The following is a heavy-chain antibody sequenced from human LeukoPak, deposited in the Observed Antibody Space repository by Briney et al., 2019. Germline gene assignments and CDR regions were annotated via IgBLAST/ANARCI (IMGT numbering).Heavy chain of an antibody. V-gene: IGHV3-23*01. Sequence: GGSLRLSCAASGFTFTNYAMSWIRQAPGKGLEWVSAISSSGGSTYYADSLRGRFTISRDNSKNTLYLQMSSLRAEDTALYYCARGAYADYDYWGQGTLVTVSS. D-gene: IGHD4-17*01. CDR1: GFTFTNYA. J-gene: IGHJ4*02. CDR2: ISSSGGST. CDR3: ARGAYADYDY.